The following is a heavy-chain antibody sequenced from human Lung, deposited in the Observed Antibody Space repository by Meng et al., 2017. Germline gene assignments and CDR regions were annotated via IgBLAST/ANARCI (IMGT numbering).Heavy chain of an antibody. Sequence: QVQLQESGQGLLKPSGTRSLTCVVSGGSSSSDNWWSWVRQPPGKGLEWIGEIYHSGSTNYNPSLKSRITISVDKPKNQFSLTLSSVTAADTAVYYCTKNDFYCLGYWGQGTLVTVSS. CDR3: TKNDFYCLGY. V-gene: IGHV4-4*02. CDR1: GGSSSSDNW. CDR2: IYHSGST. D-gene: IGHD2-21*01. J-gene: IGHJ4*02.